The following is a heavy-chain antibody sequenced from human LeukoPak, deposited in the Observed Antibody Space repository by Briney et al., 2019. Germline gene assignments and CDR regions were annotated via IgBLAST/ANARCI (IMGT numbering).Heavy chain of an antibody. CDR3: ARAAYDSSGYLTL. Sequence: GGSLRLSCAASGFTFSSYGMHWVRQAPGKGLEWVAVIWYDGTKKYYADSVKGRFTISRDNSKNTLYLQMNSLRAEDTAVYYCARAAYDSSGYLTLWGQGTLVTVSS. CDR2: IWYDGTKK. V-gene: IGHV3-33*08. CDR1: GFTFSSYG. D-gene: IGHD3-22*01. J-gene: IGHJ4*02.